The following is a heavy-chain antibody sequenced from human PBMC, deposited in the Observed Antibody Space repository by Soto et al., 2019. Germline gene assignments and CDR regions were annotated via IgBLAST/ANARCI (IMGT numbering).Heavy chain of an antibody. CDR3: ARGTHSYSGSHELDA. CDR2: ISGSGNSP. Sequence: EVQLVESGGRLVQRGGSLRLSCSGSGFIFGDHVMDWVRKAPGKGLEWVTGISGSGNSPFFRDSVKGRFTISRDNSKNTVYLEMNNLRDEDSAMYFCARGTHSYSGSHELDAWGRGTLVTVSS. D-gene: IGHD1-26*01. CDR1: GFIFGDHV. J-gene: IGHJ5*02. V-gene: IGHV3-23*04.